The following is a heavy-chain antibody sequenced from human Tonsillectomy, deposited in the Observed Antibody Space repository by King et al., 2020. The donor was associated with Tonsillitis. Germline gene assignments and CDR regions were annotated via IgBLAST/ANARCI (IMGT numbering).Heavy chain of an antibody. Sequence: VQLVESGGGLVQPGGSLRLSCAASGFTSSNYVMSWVRQAPGKGLEWVSAISGSGDYTYYADSVRGRFTISRDNSRNTLYLQMNSLRAEDTAVYYCAKDRTLDNWGQGTLVTVSS. CDR2: ISGSGDYT. CDR3: AKDRTLDN. V-gene: IGHV3-23*04. CDR1: GFTSSNYV. J-gene: IGHJ4*02. D-gene: IGHD1-7*01.